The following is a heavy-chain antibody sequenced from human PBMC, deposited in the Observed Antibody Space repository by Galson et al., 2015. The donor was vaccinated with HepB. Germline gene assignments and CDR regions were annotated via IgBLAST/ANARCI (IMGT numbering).Heavy chain of an antibody. CDR3: ATSGCSGGSCLYSFDY. D-gene: IGHD2-15*01. CDR1: GYTFTSYG. V-gene: IGHV1-18*04. CDR2: ISAYNGNT. Sequence: SVKVSCKASGYTFTSYGISWVRQAPGQGLEWMGWISAYNGNTNYAQKLQGRVTMTTDTSTSTAYMELRSLRSDDTAVYCCATSGCSGGSCLYSFDYWGQGTLVTVSS. J-gene: IGHJ4*02.